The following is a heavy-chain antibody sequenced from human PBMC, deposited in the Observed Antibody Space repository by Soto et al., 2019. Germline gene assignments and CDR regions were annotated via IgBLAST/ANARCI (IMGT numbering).Heavy chain of an antibody. Sequence: QVQLVESGGGVVQPGRSLRLSCAASGLTLNDFVIYWVRQAPGKGLEWVALTSYDGNKKYYADSVMGRFSISRDNSKNTLFLQMDSLRAEDSAVYYCARTRMLAYNYDMDVWGQGTTVTVSS. CDR1: GLTLNDFV. D-gene: IGHD2-15*01. CDR2: TSYDGNKK. J-gene: IGHJ6*02. CDR3: ARTRMLAYNYDMDV. V-gene: IGHV3-30-3*01.